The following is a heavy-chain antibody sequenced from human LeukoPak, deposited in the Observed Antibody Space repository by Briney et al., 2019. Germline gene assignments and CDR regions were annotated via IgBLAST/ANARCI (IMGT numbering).Heavy chain of an antibody. CDR1: GYTFSRYG. J-gene: IGHJ4*02. V-gene: IGHV1-18*01. CDR2: ISPYNGNV. D-gene: IGHD3-9*01. Sequence: ASVKVSCKASGYTFSRYGISWVRQAPGQGLEWMGWISPYNGNVNYAHQLQDRVTMTTDTSTGTAYMEVRSLRSDDTAVYYCARGWFDTTAYHLPFDYWGQGTLVTVSS. CDR3: ARGWFDTTAYHLPFDY.